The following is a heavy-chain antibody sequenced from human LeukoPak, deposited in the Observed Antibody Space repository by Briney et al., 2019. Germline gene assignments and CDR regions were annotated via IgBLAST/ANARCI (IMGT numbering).Heavy chain of an antibody. J-gene: IGHJ1*01. Sequence: GRSLRLSCAASGFTFSSYGMHWVRQAPGKGLEWVAVISYDGSNKYYADSVKGRFTISRDNSKNTLYLQMNSLRAEDTAVYYCGKDVYGRRWNHYDYFQHWGQGTLVTVSS. CDR3: GKDVYGRRWNHYDYFQH. CDR1: GFTFSSYG. CDR2: ISYDGSNK. V-gene: IGHV3-30*18. D-gene: IGHD1-14*01.